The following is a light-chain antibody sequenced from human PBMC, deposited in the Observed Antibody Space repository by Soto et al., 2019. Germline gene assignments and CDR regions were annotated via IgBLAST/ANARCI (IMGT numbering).Light chain of an antibody. CDR2: DAS. CDR1: QSVSGY. Sequence: EIVLTQSPATLSLSPGERATLSCRASQSVSGYLAWYQQKPGQAPRLLIYDASNRATGIPARFSGSGSGTDFTLTISSLGPGDFAVYYCHQRSNWPSTFGGGTKVEIK. J-gene: IGKJ4*01. CDR3: HQRSNWPST. V-gene: IGKV3-11*01.